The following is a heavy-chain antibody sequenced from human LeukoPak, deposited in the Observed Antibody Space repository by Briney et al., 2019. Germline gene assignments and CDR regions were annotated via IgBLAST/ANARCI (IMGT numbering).Heavy chain of an antibody. J-gene: IGHJ4*02. V-gene: IGHV3-74*01. CDR3: ARVGDYGSGFDF. Sequence: GGSLRLSCVASGFTFSSSWMTWVRQGPGKGLVWVSRFLSDGSRTTYADSVKGRFTISGDNAKNTLYLQMNSLRAEDTAVYYCARVGDYGSGFDFWGQGTLVTVSS. CDR2: FLSDGSRT. D-gene: IGHD3-10*01. CDR1: GFTFSSSW.